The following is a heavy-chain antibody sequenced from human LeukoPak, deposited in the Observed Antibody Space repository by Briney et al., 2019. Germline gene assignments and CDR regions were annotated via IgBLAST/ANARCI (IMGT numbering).Heavy chain of an antibody. D-gene: IGHD6-19*01. CDR1: RDSIRIYH. V-gene: IGHV4-59*08. CDR3: ARLDTSIAVADY. J-gene: IGHJ4*02. CDR2: IYYSGST. Sequence: ETLSLTSTHSRDSIRIYHWSSIRDPPGTVLESFGYIYYSGSTNYNPSLKSRVTISVDTSKNQFSLKLSSVTAADTAVYYCARLDTSIAVADYWGQGTLVTVSS.